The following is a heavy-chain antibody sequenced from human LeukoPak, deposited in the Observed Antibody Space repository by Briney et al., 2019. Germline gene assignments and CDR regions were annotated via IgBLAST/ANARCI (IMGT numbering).Heavy chain of an antibody. CDR3: ARHDYGGNSGDY. CDR2: IGTSSSTI. D-gene: IGHD4-23*01. V-gene: IGHV3-48*02. CDR1: GFTFSSYG. J-gene: IGHJ4*02. Sequence: PGGSLRLSCAASGFTFSSYGMNWVRHAPGKGLEGVSYIGTSSSTIYYADSVKGRFTISRDNAKNSLYLQMNSLRDEDTAVYYCARHDYGGNSGDYWGQGTLVTVSS.